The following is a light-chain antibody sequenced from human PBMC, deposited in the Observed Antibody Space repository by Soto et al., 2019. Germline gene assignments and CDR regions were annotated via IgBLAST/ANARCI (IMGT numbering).Light chain of an antibody. CDR3: QQYNDWPRA. V-gene: IGKV3-15*01. CDR2: GAP. J-gene: IGKJ1*01. CDR1: QSVSSN. Sequence: EIVMTQSPATLSVSPGERATLSCRASQSVSSNLAWYQHKPGQAPRLLISGAPTRATGIPDRFSGSGSGTEFTLTISSLQSEDFAVYYCQQYNDWPRAFGQGTKVEFK.